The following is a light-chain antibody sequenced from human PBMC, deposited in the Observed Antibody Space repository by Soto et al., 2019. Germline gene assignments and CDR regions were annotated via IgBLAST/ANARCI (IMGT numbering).Light chain of an antibody. J-gene: IGKJ1*01. CDR2: DTS. CDR1: HSVTRS. V-gene: IGKV3-15*01. CDR3: QQYNGWPPWT. Sequence: EIVMTQSPATLSVSPGERATLSCRATHSVTRSLAWYQQKPGQAPRLLIYDTSTRATGVPARFSGSGSGTEFTLTISSLQSEDFAIYYCQQYNGWPPWTFGQGTKVE.